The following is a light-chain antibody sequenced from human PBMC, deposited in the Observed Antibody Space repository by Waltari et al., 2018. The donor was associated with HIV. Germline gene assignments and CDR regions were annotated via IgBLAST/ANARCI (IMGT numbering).Light chain of an antibody. J-gene: IGLJ2*01. V-gene: IGLV3-1*01. CDR2: QDT. Sequence: SYELTQPPSVSVSPGQTASITCSGDKLGDKYVSWYQQRPGQSPVLLIHQDTKRPSGIPERFSGSNSGNTATLTISGAQAMDESDYYCQASDTWTVFGGGTKLTVL. CDR3: QASDTWTV. CDR1: KLGDKY.